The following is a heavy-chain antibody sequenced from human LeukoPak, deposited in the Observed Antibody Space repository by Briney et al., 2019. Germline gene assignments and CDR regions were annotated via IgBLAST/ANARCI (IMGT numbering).Heavy chain of an antibody. CDR2: FDPEDGET. J-gene: IGHJ4*02. V-gene: IGHV1-24*01. CDR3: ATAGAVAGFFTIDY. CDR1: GYTLTELS. Sequence: ASVKVSCKVSGYTLTELSMHWVRQAPGKGLERMGGFDPEDGETIYAQKFQGRVTMTEDTSTDTAYMELSSLRSEDTAVYYCATAGAVAGFFTIDYWGQGTLVTVSS. D-gene: IGHD6-19*01.